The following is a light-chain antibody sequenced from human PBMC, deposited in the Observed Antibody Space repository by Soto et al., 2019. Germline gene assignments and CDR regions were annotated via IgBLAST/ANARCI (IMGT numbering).Light chain of an antibody. Sequence: DIQMTQSPSSLSASVGDRVTITCRTSQTITTSLNWYRQKPGKAPDLLIYSASGLQTGVPSRFSGIGSGTDFSLTISSLQPEDLGTYYCQQTFSTSITFGQGTRLEIK. CDR3: QQTFSTSIT. V-gene: IGKV1-39*01. CDR1: QTITTS. CDR2: SAS. J-gene: IGKJ5*01.